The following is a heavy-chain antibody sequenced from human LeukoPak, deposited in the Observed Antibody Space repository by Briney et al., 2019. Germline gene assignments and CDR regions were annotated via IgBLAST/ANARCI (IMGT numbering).Heavy chain of an antibody. J-gene: IGHJ4*02. D-gene: IGHD5-24*01. CDR3: AREGGYNDFDF. V-gene: IGHV3-48*01. CDR1: GFTFSNST. Sequence: GGSLRLSCAASGFTFSNSTLNWVRQAPGKRLEWVSYISGSSPTIYYADSVKGRFTISRDNAKNSLFLQMDSLRPEDTAVYYCAREGGYNDFDFWGQGTLVTVSS. CDR2: ISGSSPTI.